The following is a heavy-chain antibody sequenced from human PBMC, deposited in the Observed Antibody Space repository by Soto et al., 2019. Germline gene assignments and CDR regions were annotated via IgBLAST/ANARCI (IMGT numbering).Heavy chain of an antibody. CDR3: ARHVQPDFGRFLEWLLLDY. D-gene: IGHD3-3*01. V-gene: IGHV4-39*01. Sequence: PSETLSLTCTVSGGSISSSSYYWGWIRQPPGKGLEWIGSIYYSGSTYYNPSLKSRVTISVDTSKNQFSLKLSSVTAADTAVYYCARHVQPDFGRFLEWLLLDYWGQGTLVTVS. CDR1: GGSISSSSYY. J-gene: IGHJ4*02. CDR2: IYYSGST.